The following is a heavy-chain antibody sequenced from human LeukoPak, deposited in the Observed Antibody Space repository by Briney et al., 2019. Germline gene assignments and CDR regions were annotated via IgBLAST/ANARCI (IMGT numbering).Heavy chain of an antibody. CDR1: GFTFSSYE. Sequence: PGGSLRLSCAASGFTFSSYEMNWVRQAPGKGLEWVSYISSSGNTIYYADSVKGRFTISRDNAKNSLYLQMNSLRAEDTAVYYCARLTARWAFDIWGQGTMVTVSS. D-gene: IGHD1-20*01. CDR2: ISSSGNTI. J-gene: IGHJ3*02. V-gene: IGHV3-48*03. CDR3: ARLTARWAFDI.